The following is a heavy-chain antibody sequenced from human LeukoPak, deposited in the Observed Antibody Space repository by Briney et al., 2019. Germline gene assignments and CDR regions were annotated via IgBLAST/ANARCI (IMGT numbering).Heavy chain of an antibody. V-gene: IGHV4-4*09. CDR3: ARLGYDFWSGYYTYYYYYYMDV. Sequence: SETLSLTCTVSGGSISSYYWSWFRQPPGKGLEWIGYIYTSGSTNYSPSLKSRVTISVDTSKNQFPLKLSSVTAADTAVYYCARLGYDFWSGYYTYYYYYYMDVWGKGTTVTVSS. CDR2: IYTSGST. D-gene: IGHD3-3*01. CDR1: GGSISSYY. J-gene: IGHJ6*03.